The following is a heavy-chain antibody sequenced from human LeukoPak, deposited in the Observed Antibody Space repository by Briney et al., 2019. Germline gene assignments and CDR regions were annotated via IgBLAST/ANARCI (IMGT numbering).Heavy chain of an antibody. V-gene: IGHV4-61*02. CDR1: GGSISSGSYY. D-gene: IGHD3-3*01. CDR3: ARGTWRYYFDY. J-gene: IGHJ4*02. CDR2: IYTSGST. Sequence: PSETLSLTCTVSGGSISSGSYYWSWIRQPAGKELEWIGRIYTSGSTNYNPSLKSRVTISVDTSKNQFSLKLSSVTAADTAVYYCARGTWRYYFDYWGQGTLVSASS.